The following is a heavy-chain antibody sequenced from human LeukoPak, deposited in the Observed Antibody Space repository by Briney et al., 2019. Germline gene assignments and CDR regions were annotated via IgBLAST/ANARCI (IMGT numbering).Heavy chain of an antibody. CDR3: ARGDYYGSGSYLRKADY. D-gene: IGHD3-10*01. J-gene: IGHJ4*02. Sequence: ASVKVSCKASGYTFTSYDINWVRQATGQGLEWMGWMNPNSGNTGYAQKFQGRVTMTRNTSISTAYMELSSLRSEDTAVYYCARGDYYGSGSYLRKADYWGQGTLVTVSS. CDR2: MNPNSGNT. V-gene: IGHV1-8*01. CDR1: GYTFTSYD.